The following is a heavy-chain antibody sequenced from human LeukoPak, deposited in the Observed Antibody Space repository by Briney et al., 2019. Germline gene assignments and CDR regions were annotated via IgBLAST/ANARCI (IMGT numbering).Heavy chain of an antibody. J-gene: IGHJ4*02. CDR1: GFTFSSYG. CDR2: IRYDGSNK. D-gene: IGHD6-13*01. CDR3: ARGLAAAGTRGPY. Sequence: GGSLRLSCAASGFTFSSYGMHWVRQAPGEGLEWVAFIRYDGSNKYYADSVKGRFTISRDNSKNTLYLQMNSLRADDTAVYYCARGLAAAGTRGPYWGQGTLVTVSS. V-gene: IGHV3-30*02.